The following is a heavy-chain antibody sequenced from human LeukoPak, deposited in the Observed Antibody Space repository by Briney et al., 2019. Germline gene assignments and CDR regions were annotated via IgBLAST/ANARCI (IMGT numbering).Heavy chain of an antibody. Sequence: ASVKVSCKASGGAFSSSTIRWVRQAPDEGLEWMGRIIPILGIANYAQKFQGRVTITADKSTSTAYMELSSLRSEDTAVYYCAVYCSSTSCFRFDPWGQGTLVTVSS. J-gene: IGHJ5*02. CDR3: AVYCSSTSCFRFDP. CDR2: IIPILGIA. V-gene: IGHV1-69*02. CDR1: GGAFSSST. D-gene: IGHD2-2*01.